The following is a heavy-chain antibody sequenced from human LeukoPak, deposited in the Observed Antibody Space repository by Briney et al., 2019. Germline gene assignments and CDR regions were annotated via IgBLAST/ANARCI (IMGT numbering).Heavy chain of an antibody. Sequence: GGSLRLSCTASGFTFDDFAMSWVRQAPGKGLEWVSAISGSGGSTYYADSVKGRFTISRDNSKNTLYLQMNSLRAEDTAVYYCAGGSGSYYNVRWFDPWGQGTLVTVSS. V-gene: IGHV3-23*01. CDR3: AGGSGSYYNVRWFDP. CDR2: ISGSGGST. J-gene: IGHJ5*02. CDR1: GFTFDDFA. D-gene: IGHD3-10*01.